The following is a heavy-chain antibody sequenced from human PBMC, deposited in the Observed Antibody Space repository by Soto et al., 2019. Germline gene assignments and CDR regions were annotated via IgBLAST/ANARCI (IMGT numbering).Heavy chain of an antibody. CDR2: SYYSGST. CDR3: ARDQNGSPHFDY. CDR1: GASVRSYY. J-gene: IGHJ4*02. V-gene: IGHV4-59*02. Sequence: SETLSLTCTVSGASVRSYYWSWIRQPPGKGLEWIGFSYYSGSTNYNPSLKSRVTISVDTSKNQFSLKLTSVTAADTAVYYCARDQNGSPHFDYWGQGTLDTVSS. D-gene: IGHD1-26*01.